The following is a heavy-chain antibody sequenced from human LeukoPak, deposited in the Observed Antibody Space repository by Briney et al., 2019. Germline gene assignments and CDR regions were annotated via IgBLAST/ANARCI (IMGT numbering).Heavy chain of an antibody. D-gene: IGHD3-3*01. CDR1: GFTFSSYA. V-gene: IGHV3-23*01. CDR2: ISGSGGST. Sequence: GGSLRLSCAASGFTFSSYAMSWVRQAPGKGLEWVPAISGSGGSTYYADSVKGRFTISRDNSKNTLYLQMNSLRAEDTAVYYCAKESQSRITIFGVVIGQGVRHGMDVWGQGTTVTASS. J-gene: IGHJ6*02. CDR3: AKESQSRITIFGVVIGQGVRHGMDV.